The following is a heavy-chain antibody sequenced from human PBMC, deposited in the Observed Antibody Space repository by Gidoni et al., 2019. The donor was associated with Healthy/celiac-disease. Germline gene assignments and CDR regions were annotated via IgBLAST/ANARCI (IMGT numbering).Heavy chain of an antibody. Sequence: EVQLVESGGGLVKPGGSLRLSCAASGFTFSSYSMNWVHQAPGKGLEWVSSISSSSSYIYYADSVKGRFTISRDNAKNSLYLQMNSLRAEDTAVYYCARGKRITMIVVADDYWGQGTLVTVSS. CDR2: ISSSSSYI. CDR1: GFTFSSYS. CDR3: ARGKRITMIVVADDY. J-gene: IGHJ4*02. V-gene: IGHV3-21*01. D-gene: IGHD3-22*01.